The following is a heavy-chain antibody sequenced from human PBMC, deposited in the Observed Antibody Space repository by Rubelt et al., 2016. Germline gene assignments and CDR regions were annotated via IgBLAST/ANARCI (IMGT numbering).Heavy chain of an antibody. J-gene: IGHJ2*01. CDR2: IYYSGST. CDR3: ARIPGIDYNWYFDL. Sequence: QLQLQESGPGLVKPSETLSLTCTVSGGSISSYYWSWIRQPPGKGLEWIGYIYYSGSTNYNPSLRSRVTRSVDTSKNQFSRKLSSVTAADTAVYYCARIPGIDYNWYFDLWGRGTLVTVSS. D-gene: IGHD3-10*01. V-gene: IGHV4-59*01. CDR1: GGSISSYY.